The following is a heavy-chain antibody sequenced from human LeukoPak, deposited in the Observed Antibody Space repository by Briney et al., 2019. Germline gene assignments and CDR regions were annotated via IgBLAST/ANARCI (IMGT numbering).Heavy chain of an antibody. CDR2: ISAYSGNT. D-gene: IGHD6-13*01. Sequence: ASVKVSCKASGYTFTSYGISWVRQAPGQGLEWMGWISAYSGNTNYAQKLQGRVTMTRDTSISTAYMELSRLRSDDTAVYYCARQNRKFSSSGPGRYFDIWGQGTMVTVSS. CDR3: ARQNRKFSSSGPGRYFDI. J-gene: IGHJ3*02. CDR1: GYTFTSYG. V-gene: IGHV1-18*01.